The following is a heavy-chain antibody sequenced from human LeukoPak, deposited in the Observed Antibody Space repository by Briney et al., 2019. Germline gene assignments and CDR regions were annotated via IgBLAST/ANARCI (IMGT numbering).Heavy chain of an antibody. CDR2: ISYDGSNK. CDR3: ARVTYYYDSSGYLGY. CDR1: GFTFSSYA. Sequence: GGSLRLSCAASGFTFSSYAMHWVRQAPGKGLEWVAVISYDGSNKYYADSVKGRFTISRDNSKNTPYLQMNSLRAEDTAVYYCARVTYYYDSSGYLGYWGQGTLVTVSS. V-gene: IGHV3-30-3*01. J-gene: IGHJ4*02. D-gene: IGHD3-22*01.